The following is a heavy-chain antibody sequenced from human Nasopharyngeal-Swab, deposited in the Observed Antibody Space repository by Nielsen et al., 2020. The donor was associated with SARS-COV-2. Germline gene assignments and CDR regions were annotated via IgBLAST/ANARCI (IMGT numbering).Heavy chain of an antibody. CDR1: GFTFSSYS. Sequence: GESLKISCAASGFTFSSYSMNWVRQAPGKGLEWVSSISSSSSYIYYADSVKGRFTISRDNAKNSLYLQMNSLRAEDTAVYYCARDHWTSSIQLWEIYYYYGMDVWGQGTTVTVSS. CDR2: ISSSSSYI. V-gene: IGHV3-21*04. D-gene: IGHD5-18*01. CDR3: ARDHWTSSIQLWEIYYYYGMDV. J-gene: IGHJ6*02.